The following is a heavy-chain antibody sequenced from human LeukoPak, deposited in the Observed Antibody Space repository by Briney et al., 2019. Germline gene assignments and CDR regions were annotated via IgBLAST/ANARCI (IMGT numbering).Heavy chain of an antibody. Sequence: SQALSLTCTVSGGSISSGDYYWRWIRQPPGTGLEWIGYIYYGGSTYYNPSLKSRVTISVDTSKNQFSLKLSSVTAADTAVYYCAREAAAARWGWYMDVWGKGTTVTVSS. CDR2: IYYGGST. CDR1: GGSISSGDYY. CDR3: AREAAAARWGWYMDV. J-gene: IGHJ6*03. V-gene: IGHV4-30-4*08. D-gene: IGHD6-13*01.